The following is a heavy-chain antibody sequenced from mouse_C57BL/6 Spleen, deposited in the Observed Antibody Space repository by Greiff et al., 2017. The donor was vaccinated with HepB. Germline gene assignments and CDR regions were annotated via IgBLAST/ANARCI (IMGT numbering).Heavy chain of an antibody. CDR1: GYAFSSYW. V-gene: IGHV1-80*01. D-gene: IGHD3-1*01. CDR3: ARGAPRGFAY. CDR2: IYPGDGDT. J-gene: IGHJ3*01. Sequence: QVHVKQSGAELVKPGASVKISCKASGYAFSSYWMNWVKQRPGKGLEWIGQIYPGDGDTNYNGKFKGKATLTADKSSSTAYMQLSSLTSEDSAVYFCARGAPRGFAYWGQGTLVTVSA.